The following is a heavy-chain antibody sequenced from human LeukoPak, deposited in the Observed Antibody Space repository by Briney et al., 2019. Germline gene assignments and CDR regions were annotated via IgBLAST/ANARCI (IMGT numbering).Heavy chain of an antibody. J-gene: IGHJ4*02. CDR3: ARGGDYYDSSGYSRLGY. CDR2: ISAYSGNT. V-gene: IGHV1-18*01. CDR1: GYTFTSYG. D-gene: IGHD3-22*01. Sequence: ASVKVSCKASGYTFTSYGISWVRQAPGQGLEWMGWISAYSGNTNYAQKLQGRVTMTTDTSTSTAYMELRSLRSDDTAVYYCARGGDYYDSSGYSRLGYWGQGTLVTVSS.